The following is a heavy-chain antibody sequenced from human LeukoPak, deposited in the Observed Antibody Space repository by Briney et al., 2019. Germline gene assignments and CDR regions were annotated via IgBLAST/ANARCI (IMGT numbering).Heavy chain of an antibody. CDR2: ISIGGDST. V-gene: IGHV3-23*01. CDR1: GFTFSNYA. CDR3: APGDYLHY. D-gene: IGHD4-17*01. J-gene: IGHJ4*02. Sequence: GGSLRLSCAASGFTFSNYAMSWVRQAPGKGLEWVSAISIGGDSTYYADSVKGRFTISRDNSKNTLHLQMSSLRAEDTAVYYCAPGDYLHYWGQGTLVTVSS.